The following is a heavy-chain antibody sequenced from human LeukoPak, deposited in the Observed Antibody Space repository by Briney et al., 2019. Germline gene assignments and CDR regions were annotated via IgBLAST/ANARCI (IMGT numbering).Heavy chain of an antibody. J-gene: IGHJ4*02. CDR1: GFTFSNAW. Sequence: GGSLRLPCAASGFTFSNAWMNWVRQAPGKGLEWVGRIQSKTDGGTTDYAAPVKGRFTISRDDSKNTLYLQMNSLKTEDTAVYYCTTLSEDWGQGTLVTVSS. CDR2: IQSKTDGGTT. CDR3: TTLSED. V-gene: IGHV3-15*01.